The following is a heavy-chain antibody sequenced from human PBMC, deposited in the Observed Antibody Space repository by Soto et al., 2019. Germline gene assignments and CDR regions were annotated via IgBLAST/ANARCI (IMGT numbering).Heavy chain of an antibody. J-gene: IGHJ3*02. CDR1: GYSFTTYD. V-gene: IGHV1-8*01. D-gene: IGHD4-17*01. CDR2: MNPDSGNT. CDR3: ARRTTVVAFDI. Sequence: VQLVQSGAEVKKPGASVKVSCKTSGYSFTTYDINWVRQATGQGLEWMGWMNPDSGNTGYAQKFQGRVTMTRDTYTNTVYMELSSLTSEDTAVYYCARRTTVVAFDIWGQGTLVSVSS.